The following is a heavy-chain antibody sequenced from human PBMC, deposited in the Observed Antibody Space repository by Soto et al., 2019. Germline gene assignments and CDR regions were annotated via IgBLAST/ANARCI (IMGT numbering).Heavy chain of an antibody. CDR3: TTAPPYSGAAPRRYFFDH. V-gene: IGHV1-3*01. CDR2: INGGDGDT. CDR1: GYDFSTYA. D-gene: IGHD1-26*01. J-gene: IGHJ4*02. Sequence: QVQLVQSGPEVKKPGASVKGSCKASGYDFSTYALVWVRQAPGQRPEWVGWINGGDGDTKYSETFRGSVTITRDTSATTAYMELTSLRSDDSAVYYCTTAPPYSGAAPRRYFFDHWGQGTLVTVTS.